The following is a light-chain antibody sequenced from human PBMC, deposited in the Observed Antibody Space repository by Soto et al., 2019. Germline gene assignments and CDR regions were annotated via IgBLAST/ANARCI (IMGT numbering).Light chain of an antibody. Sequence: QSVLTQPPSASGSPGQSVTISCTGTSSDIGGYNYVSWYQQHPGKAPKLMIYEVSKRPSGVPDRFSGSKSGNTASLTVSGLKAEDEADYCCSSYAGSNNVVFGGGTKLTVL. J-gene: IGLJ2*01. V-gene: IGLV2-8*01. CDR1: SSDIGGYNY. CDR3: SSYAGSNNVV. CDR2: EVS.